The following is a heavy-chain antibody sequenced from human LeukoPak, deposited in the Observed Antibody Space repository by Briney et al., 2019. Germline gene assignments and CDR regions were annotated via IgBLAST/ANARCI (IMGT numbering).Heavy chain of an antibody. Sequence: GASVKVSCKVSVYTLTEISMHWVRQAPGQGLEWMGGFNPEDVETIYARSFQGRLTVTEDTSTDTAYMELSSLRVEDTAMYYCATEIVGYGDVHYFDSWGQGTLVTVSS. CDR2: FNPEDVET. CDR3: ATEIVGYGDVHYFDS. V-gene: IGHV1-24*01. D-gene: IGHD4-17*01. J-gene: IGHJ4*02. CDR1: VYTLTEIS.